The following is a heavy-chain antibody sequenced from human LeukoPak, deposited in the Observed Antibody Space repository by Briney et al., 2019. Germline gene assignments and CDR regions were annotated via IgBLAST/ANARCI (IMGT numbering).Heavy chain of an antibody. CDR1: GFTFSNAW. J-gene: IGHJ4*02. D-gene: IGHD5-18*01. CDR2: IKSKTGGRTT. V-gene: IGHV3-15*01. CDR3: TTLRVDTAMVDARINFDY. Sequence: GGSLRLSCAASGFTFSNAWKSWVRQAPGKGLEWVGRIKSKTGGRTTDYAAPVKGRFTISRDDSKNTLYLQMNSLKTDDTAVYYCTTLRVDTAMVDARINFDYWGQGTLVTVSS.